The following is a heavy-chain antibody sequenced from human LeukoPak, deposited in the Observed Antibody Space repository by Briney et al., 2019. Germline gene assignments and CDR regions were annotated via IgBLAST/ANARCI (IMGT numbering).Heavy chain of an antibody. CDR2: IYYSGST. D-gene: IGHD6-13*01. CDR1: GGSISSYY. CDR3: ARSHPHIAAVGTSAFDI. J-gene: IGHJ3*02. V-gene: IGHV4-59*01. Sequence: SETLSLTCTVSGGSISSYYWSWIRQPPGKGLEWIGYIYYSGSTNYNPSLKSRVTISVDTSKNQFSLKLSSVTAADTAVYCCARSHPHIAAVGTSAFDIWGQGTMVTVSS.